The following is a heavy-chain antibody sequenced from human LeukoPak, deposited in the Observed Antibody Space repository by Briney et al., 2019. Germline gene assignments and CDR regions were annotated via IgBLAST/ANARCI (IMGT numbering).Heavy chain of an antibody. D-gene: IGHD3-22*01. CDR1: GYTFTSYD. J-gene: IGHJ4*02. Sequence: ALVKVSCKASGYTFTSYDINWVRQATGQGLEWMGWMNPNSGNTGYAQKFQGRVTMTRNTSISTAYMELSSLRSEDTAVYYCAREYDSSGYYYDYWGQGTLVTVSS. V-gene: IGHV1-8*01. CDR2: MNPNSGNT. CDR3: AREYDSSGYYYDY.